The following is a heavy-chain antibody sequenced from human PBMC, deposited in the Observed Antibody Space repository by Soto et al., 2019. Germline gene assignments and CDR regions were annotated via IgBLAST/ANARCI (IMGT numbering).Heavy chain of an antibody. V-gene: IGHV4-61*01. CDR1: GASLRSGSYY. J-gene: IGHJ4*02. Sequence: SETLSLTCTVSGASLRSGSYYWSCIRQPPGKGLEWIGYISHRGRTNYDPALKSRLTMSVDTSQNRCALQLNSVTAADTAVYYCSYGSSFDYWGQGTLVTVSS. CDR2: ISHRGRT. D-gene: IGHD3-10*01. CDR3: SYGSSFDY.